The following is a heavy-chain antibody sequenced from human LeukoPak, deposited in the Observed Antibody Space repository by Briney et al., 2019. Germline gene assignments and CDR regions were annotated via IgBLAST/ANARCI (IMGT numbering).Heavy chain of an antibody. CDR2: INPNSGGT. J-gene: IGHJ4*02. CDR1: GYTFTGYY. CDR3: ARENYGGNSDFDY. D-gene: IGHD4-23*01. Sequence: ASVKVSCKASGYTFTGYYMHWVRQAPGQGLEWLGWINPNSGGTNYAQKFQGRVTMTRDTSISTAYMELSRLRSDDTAVYYCARENYGGNSDFDYWGQGTLVTVSS. V-gene: IGHV1-2*02.